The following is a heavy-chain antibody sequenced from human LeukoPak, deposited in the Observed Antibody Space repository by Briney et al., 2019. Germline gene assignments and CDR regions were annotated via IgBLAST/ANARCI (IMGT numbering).Heavy chain of an antibody. CDR3: TSISGAAAGEFDY. Sequence: SETLSLTCAVYGGSFSGYYWSWIRQPPGKGLEWIGNIYCSGSTNYNPSLKSRVTISVDTSKNQFSLKLSSVTAADTAVYYCTSISGAAAGEFDYWGQGTLVTVSS. J-gene: IGHJ4*02. V-gene: IGHV4-59*01. D-gene: IGHD6-13*01. CDR1: GGSFSGYY. CDR2: IYCSGST.